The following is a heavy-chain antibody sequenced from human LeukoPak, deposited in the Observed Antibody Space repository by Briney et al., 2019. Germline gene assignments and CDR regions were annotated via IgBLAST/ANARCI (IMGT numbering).Heavy chain of an antibody. CDR3: AREQSGTRGWYTVDY. D-gene: IGHD6-19*01. Sequence: GGSLRLSCATSVFTFITDAISWGRQGPGKVLEWVSAIRPDGDRTYYADSVKGRFTISRDNSKDTLYLQINSPRVEDTAVYYCAREQSGTRGWYTVDYWGQGTLVTVSS. CDR1: VFTFITDA. V-gene: IGHV3-23*01. J-gene: IGHJ4*02. CDR2: IRPDGDRT.